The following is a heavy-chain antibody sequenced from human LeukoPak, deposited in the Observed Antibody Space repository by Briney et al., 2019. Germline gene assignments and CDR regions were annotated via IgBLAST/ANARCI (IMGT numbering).Heavy chain of an antibody. CDR2: IKSKTEGGTT. D-gene: IGHD3-3*01. CDR3: TTLPYFDFWSGYLRLFDY. J-gene: IGHJ4*02. CDR1: GFTFSNAW. Sequence: PGGSLRLSCVASGFTFSNAWMNWVRQAPGKGLEWVGLIKSKTEGGTTSYAAPVKGRFTISRDDSKNTLYLQMNSLKIEDTAVYYCTTLPYFDFWSGYLRLFDYWGQGTLVIVSS. V-gene: IGHV3-15*01.